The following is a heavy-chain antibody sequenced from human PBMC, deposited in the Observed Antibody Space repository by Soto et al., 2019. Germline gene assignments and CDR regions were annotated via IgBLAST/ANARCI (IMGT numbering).Heavy chain of an antibody. CDR1: GGFVSSGSYY. Sequence: VQLQQWGAGLLKPSETLSLTCAVYGGFVSSGSYYWSWVRQAPGKGLEWAGRIRNRANSYGTDYAAAVKGRFTISRDDSRNSLYLQMSSLRTEDTAVYYCVRVRLGASTRVFDYWGQGTLVTVSS. CDR2: IRNRANSYGT. D-gene: IGHD2-2*01. CDR3: VRVRLGASTRVFDY. J-gene: IGHJ4*02. V-gene: IGHV3-72*01.